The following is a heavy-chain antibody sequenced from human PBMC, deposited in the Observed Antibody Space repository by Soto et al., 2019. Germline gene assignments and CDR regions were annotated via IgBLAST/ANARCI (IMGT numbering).Heavy chain of an antibody. V-gene: IGHV3-74*01. D-gene: IGHD2-2*01. Sequence: GGSLRLSCAASGFTFSSYWMHWVRQAPGKGLVWVSRINSDGSSTSYADSVKGRFTISRDNAKNTLYLQMNSLRAEDTAVYYCAKGTGYCSSTSCYAARKDMDVWGQGTTVTVSS. CDR3: AKGTGYCSSTSCYAARKDMDV. CDR1: GFTFSSYW. CDR2: INSDGSST. J-gene: IGHJ6*02.